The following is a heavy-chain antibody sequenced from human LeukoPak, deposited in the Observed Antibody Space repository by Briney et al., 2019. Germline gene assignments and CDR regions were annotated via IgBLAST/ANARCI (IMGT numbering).Heavy chain of an antibody. D-gene: IGHD1-26*01. V-gene: IGHV3-30*04. Sequence: PGRSLRLSCAASGFTFSRYALHWVRQAPGKGLEWVAVISFDATKTYYADAVKGLFSISRDNSNSTPFLQMNSLRENDTAVYHCARGRGATKKYWGQGTLVTVSS. CDR2: ISFDATKT. CDR1: GFTFSRYA. CDR3: ARGRGATKKY. J-gene: IGHJ4*02.